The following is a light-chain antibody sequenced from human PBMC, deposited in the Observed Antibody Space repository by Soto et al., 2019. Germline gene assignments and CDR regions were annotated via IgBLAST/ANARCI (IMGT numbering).Light chain of an antibody. J-gene: IGLJ1*01. CDR1: STDFVSYNR. CDR2: EVS. Sequence: QSALAQPPSVSGSPGQSVTISCTGTSTDFVSYNRVSWYQQPPGTAPKLMIYEVSKRPSGVPDRFSGSKSGNTASLTISGRQAADEADYYCSLYTRENAYVFGTGTKVTVL. V-gene: IGLV2-18*01. CDR3: SLYTRENAYV.